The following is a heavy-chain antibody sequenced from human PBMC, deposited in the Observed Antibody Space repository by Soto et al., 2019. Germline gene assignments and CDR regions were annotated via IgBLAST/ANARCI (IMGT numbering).Heavy chain of an antibody. D-gene: IGHD1-26*01. CDR1: GYTFTDYW. J-gene: IGHJ6*02. Sequence: GESLKISCKGSGYTFTDYWIGWVCQLPGKVLEWMGIIYPGDSDTRYSPSFQVHVTITVDKSTSTAYLQWNTLKASNTAMYYCARRISNFLYYITAKGDWGGWTTVSASS. V-gene: IGHV5-51*01. CDR2: IYPGDSDT. CDR3: ARRISNFLYYITAKGD.